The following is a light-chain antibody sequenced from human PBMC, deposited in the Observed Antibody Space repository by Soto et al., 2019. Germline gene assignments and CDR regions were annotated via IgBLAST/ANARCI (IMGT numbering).Light chain of an antibody. CDR1: SSDVGGYNY. V-gene: IGLV2-11*01. CDR3: TSYAGGNNV. Sequence: QSALTQPRSVSGSPGQSVTISCTGTSSDVGGYNYASWYQQHPGKAPKLMIYDVSKRPSGVPDRFSGSKSGNTASLTISGLQAEDEADYYCTSYAGGNNVFGTGTKVTVL. CDR2: DVS. J-gene: IGLJ1*01.